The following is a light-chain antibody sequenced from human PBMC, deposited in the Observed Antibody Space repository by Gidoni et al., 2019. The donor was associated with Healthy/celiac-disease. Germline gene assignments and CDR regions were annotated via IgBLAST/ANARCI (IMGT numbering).Light chain of an antibody. CDR3: QQRSNWRT. Sequence: EIVLTQSPATLSLSPGERATLSCRASQSVSSYLAWYQQKPGQAPRLLIYDASNRATGIPARFSGGGPGTDFTLTISSLEPEDFAVYYCQQRSNWRTFXGXTKVEIK. CDR1: QSVSSY. CDR2: DAS. V-gene: IGKV3D-11*02. J-gene: IGKJ4*01.